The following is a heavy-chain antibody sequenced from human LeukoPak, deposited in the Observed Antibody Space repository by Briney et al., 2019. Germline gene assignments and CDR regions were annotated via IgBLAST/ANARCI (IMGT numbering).Heavy chain of an antibody. CDR1: GFSFNTLA. D-gene: IGHD3-16*01. CDR3: TKDSQGSYDGFWYGTYGMDV. J-gene: IGHJ6*02. CDR2: ISDYP. V-gene: IGHV3-23*05. Sequence: GGSLRLSCVASGFSFNTLALTWVRQAPGKGLEWVSTISDYPHYADSVRGRFTISRDNSRKTVFLQMNSLTPEDAATYYCTKDSQGSYDGFWYGTYGMDVWGQGTTVAVSS.